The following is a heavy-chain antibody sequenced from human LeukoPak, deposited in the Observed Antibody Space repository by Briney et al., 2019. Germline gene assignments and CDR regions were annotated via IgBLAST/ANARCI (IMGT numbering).Heavy chain of an antibody. D-gene: IGHD2-2*01. J-gene: IGHJ4*02. Sequence: PGGSLRLSCAASGFTFSSYAISGVRQAPGKGLEWVSAISGSGGSTYYADSVKGRFTISRDNSKNTLYLQMNSLRAEDTAVYYCAKYLYQLPNWSVFDYWGQGTLVTVSS. V-gene: IGHV3-23*01. CDR3: AKYLYQLPNWSVFDY. CDR1: GFTFSSYA. CDR2: ISGSGGST.